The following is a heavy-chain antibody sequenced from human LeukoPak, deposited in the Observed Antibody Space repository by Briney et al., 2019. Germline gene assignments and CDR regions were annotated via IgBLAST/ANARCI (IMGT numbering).Heavy chain of an antibody. CDR1: GGSISSGSYY. CDR2: IYTSGST. D-gene: IGHD4-17*01. V-gene: IGHV4-61*02. Sequence: PSETLSLTCTVSGGSISSGSYYWSWIRQPAGKGLEWIGRIYTSGSTNYNPSLKSRVTISVDTSKNQFSLKLSSVTAADAAVYYCARGLTTVPPGFDPWGQGTLVTVSS. J-gene: IGHJ5*02. CDR3: ARGLTTVPPGFDP.